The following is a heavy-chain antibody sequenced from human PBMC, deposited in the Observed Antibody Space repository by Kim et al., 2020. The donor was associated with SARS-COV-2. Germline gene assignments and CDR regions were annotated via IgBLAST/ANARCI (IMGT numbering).Heavy chain of an antibody. D-gene: IGHD3-3*01. CDR3: TREVLSNYDFWSGPNRGHFDY. Sequence: GGSLRLSCTASGFTFGDYAMSWVRQAPGKGLEWVGFIRSKAYGGTTEYAASVKGRFTISRDDSKSIAYLQMNSLKTEDTAVYYCTREVLSNYDFWSGPNRGHFDYWGQGTLVTVSS. V-gene: IGHV3-49*04. CDR2: IRSKAYGGTT. CDR1: GFTFGDYA. J-gene: IGHJ4*02.